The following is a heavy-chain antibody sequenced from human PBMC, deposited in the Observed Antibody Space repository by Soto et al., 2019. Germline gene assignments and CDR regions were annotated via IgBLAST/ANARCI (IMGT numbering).Heavy chain of an antibody. CDR1: GFTFSSYG. CDR3: ARAPWGGDSYGMDV. V-gene: IGHV3-33*01. J-gene: IGHJ6*02. Sequence: PGGSLRLSCAASGFTFSSYGMHWVRQAPGKGLEGVAVIWYDGSNKYYADSVKGRFTISRDNSKNTLYLQMNSLRAEDTAVYYCARAPWGGDSYGMDVWGQGTTVTVSS. D-gene: IGHD2-21*02. CDR2: IWYDGSNK.